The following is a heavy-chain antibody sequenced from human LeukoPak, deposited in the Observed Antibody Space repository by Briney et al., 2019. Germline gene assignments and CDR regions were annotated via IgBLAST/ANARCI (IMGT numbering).Heavy chain of an antibody. J-gene: IGHJ3*02. CDR3: AREKKFRRYYYDSSNAFDI. Sequence: ASVKVSCKASGYTFTGYYMHWVRQAPGQGLEWMGWINPNSGGTNYAQDFHGRVTMTRDTSISTAYMELSRLRSDDTAVYYCAREKKFRRYYYDSSNAFDIWGQGTKVTVSS. V-gene: IGHV1-2*02. D-gene: IGHD3-22*01. CDR1: GYTFTGYY. CDR2: INPNSGGT.